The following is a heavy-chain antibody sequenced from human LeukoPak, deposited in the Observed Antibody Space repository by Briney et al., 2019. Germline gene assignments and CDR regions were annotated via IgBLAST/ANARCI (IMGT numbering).Heavy chain of an antibody. Sequence: PGGSLSLSCAASGFTFSTYSMNWVRQAPGKGLEWVSSISSSSSYIYYADSVKGRFTISRDNAHNSLYLQMNSLRAEDTAVYYCARHERRSNWFDPWGQGILVTVSS. J-gene: IGHJ5*02. CDR3: ARHERRSNWFDP. CDR2: ISSSSSYI. D-gene: IGHD2-15*01. V-gene: IGHV3-21*01. CDR1: GFTFSTYS.